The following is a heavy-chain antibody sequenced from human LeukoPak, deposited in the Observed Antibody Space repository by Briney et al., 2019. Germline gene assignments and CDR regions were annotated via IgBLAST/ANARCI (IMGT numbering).Heavy chain of an antibody. V-gene: IGHV3-74*01. CDR2: INSDGSST. D-gene: IGHD3-16*01. Sequence: GGSLRLSCAASGFTFSSYWMHWVRQAPGKGLVWVSRINSDGSSTSYADSVKGRFTISRDNAKNTLYLQMNSLRAEDTAVYYCARGSHDYVYLSTEESDAFDIWGQGTMVTASS. J-gene: IGHJ3*02. CDR1: GFTFSSYW. CDR3: ARGSHDYVYLSTEESDAFDI.